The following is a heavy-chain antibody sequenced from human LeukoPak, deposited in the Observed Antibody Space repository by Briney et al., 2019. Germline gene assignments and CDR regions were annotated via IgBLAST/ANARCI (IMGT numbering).Heavy chain of an antibody. Sequence: GGSLRLSCAASGFTVSSNYMSWVRQAPGKGLEGVSVIYSGGSTYYTDSVRGRFTISRDNSKNTLYLQMNSLRSEDTAVYYCARGGDSSGYTAPFFDYWGQGTLVTVSS. CDR2: IYSGGST. CDR3: ARGGDSSGYTAPFFDY. CDR1: GFTVSSNY. V-gene: IGHV3-53*01. J-gene: IGHJ4*02. D-gene: IGHD3-22*01.